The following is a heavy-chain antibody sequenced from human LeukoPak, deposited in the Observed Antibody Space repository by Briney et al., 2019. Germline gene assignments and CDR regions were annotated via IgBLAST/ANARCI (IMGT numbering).Heavy chain of an antibody. CDR3: ARAFLGATGSYFDY. CDR2: IYHSGST. V-gene: IGHV4-39*07. Sequence: SETLSLTCIVSGGSISSSSYYWGWIRQPPGKGLEWIGEIYHSGSTNYNPSLKSRVTISVDKSKNQFSLKLSSVTAADTAVYFCARAFLGATGSYFDYWGQGTLVTVSS. CDR1: GGSISSSSYY. D-gene: IGHD2/OR15-2a*01. J-gene: IGHJ4*02.